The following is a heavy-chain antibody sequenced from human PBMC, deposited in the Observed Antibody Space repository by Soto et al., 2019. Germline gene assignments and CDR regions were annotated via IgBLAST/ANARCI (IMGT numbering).Heavy chain of an antibody. Sequence: PSETLSLTCTVSGGSISSYYWSWIRQPPGKGLEWIGYIYYSGSTNYNPSLKSRVTISVDTSKNQFSLKLSSVTAADTAVYHCVRNFDDYDFWSGYQYYFDYWGQGTLVTVSS. CDR1: GGSISSYY. CDR3: VRNFDDYDFWSGYQYYFDY. V-gene: IGHV4-59*01. D-gene: IGHD3-3*01. CDR2: IYYSGST. J-gene: IGHJ4*02.